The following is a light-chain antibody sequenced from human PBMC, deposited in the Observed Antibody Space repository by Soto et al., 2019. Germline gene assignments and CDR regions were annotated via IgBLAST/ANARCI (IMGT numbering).Light chain of an antibody. CDR2: SAS. Sequence: RVTQSPSSVYASVGDRVTITCQTSKDISSSVAWYQQKPGKAPNLLIFSASALQRGVPPKFNGSGSGTAFTLTVSSLQPEDFVIYYCQQADSFPWTFGQGTRVEIK. V-gene: IGKV1D-12*01. CDR3: QQADSFPWT. CDR1: KDISSS. J-gene: IGKJ1*01.